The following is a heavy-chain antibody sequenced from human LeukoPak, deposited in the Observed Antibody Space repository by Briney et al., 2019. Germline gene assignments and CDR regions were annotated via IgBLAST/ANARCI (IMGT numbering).Heavy chain of an antibody. J-gene: IGHJ5*02. CDR2: INPSGGST. Sequence: GASVKVSCKASGYTFTSYYMHWVRQAPGQGLEWMGIINPSGGSTSYAQKFQGRVTMTRDTSTSTVYMELSSLRSEDTAVYYCARDQVITMVRGVSWFDPWGQGTLVTVSS. CDR3: ARDQVITMVRGVSWFDP. D-gene: IGHD3-10*01. CDR1: GYTFTSYY. V-gene: IGHV1-46*01.